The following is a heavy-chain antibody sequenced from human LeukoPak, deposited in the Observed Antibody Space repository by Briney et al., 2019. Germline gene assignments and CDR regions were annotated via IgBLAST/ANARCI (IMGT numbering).Heavy chain of an antibody. CDR3: ARVRFAIIDY. CDR1: GFTVSSNY. V-gene: IGHV3-53*01. CDR2: IYSGGST. D-gene: IGHD3-3*01. J-gene: IGHJ4*02. Sequence: GVSLRLSCAASGFTVSSNYTSWVRQAPGKGLEWVSVIYSGGSTYYADSVKGRFTISRDNSENTPYLQMNSLRAEDTAVYYCARVRFAIIDYWGQGTLVTVSS.